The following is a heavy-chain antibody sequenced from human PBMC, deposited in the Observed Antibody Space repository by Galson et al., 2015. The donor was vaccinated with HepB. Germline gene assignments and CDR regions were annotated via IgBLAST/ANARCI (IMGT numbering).Heavy chain of an antibody. Sequence: SLRLSCAASGFTFSSYSMNWVRQAPGKGLEWVSSISSSSSYIYYADSVKGRFTISRDNAKNSLYLQMNSLRAEDTAVYYCARVAMVRGVTYFDYWGQGTLVTVSS. CDR1: GFTFSSYS. V-gene: IGHV3-21*01. D-gene: IGHD3-10*01. J-gene: IGHJ4*02. CDR2: ISSSSSYI. CDR3: ARVAMVRGVTYFDY.